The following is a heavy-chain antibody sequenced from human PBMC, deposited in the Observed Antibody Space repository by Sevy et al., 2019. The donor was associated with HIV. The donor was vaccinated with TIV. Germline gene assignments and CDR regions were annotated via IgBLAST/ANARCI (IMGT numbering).Heavy chain of an antibody. J-gene: IGHJ6*02. CDR3: AKDIQGYDFWSGSNRGGTHYYYYGMDV. Sequence: GGSLRLSCAASGFTFDDYAMHWVRQAPGKGLEWVSLISWDGGGTYYADSVKGRVTVSRDKGKNSLYLQLNSLRAEDTALLYCAKDIQGYDFWSGSNRGGTHYYYYGMDVWGQGTTVTVSS. V-gene: IGHV3-43D*03. CDR2: ISWDGGGT. CDR1: GFTFDDYA. D-gene: IGHD3-3*01.